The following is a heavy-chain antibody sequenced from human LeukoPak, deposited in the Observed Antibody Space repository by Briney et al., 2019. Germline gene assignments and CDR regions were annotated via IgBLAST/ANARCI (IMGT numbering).Heavy chain of an antibody. V-gene: IGHV3-7*01. Sequence: GGSLRLSCVVSGFTFSRYWMSWVRQAPGKGLEWVANIKEDGSKKDYVDSVKGRFTISRDNAKNSLYLEMNSLRAEDTAVYYCATEMAGYCSSTNCPDYWGQGTLVTVSS. CDR1: GFTFSRYW. CDR2: IKEDGSKK. J-gene: IGHJ4*02. CDR3: ATEMAGYCSSTNCPDY. D-gene: IGHD2-2*01.